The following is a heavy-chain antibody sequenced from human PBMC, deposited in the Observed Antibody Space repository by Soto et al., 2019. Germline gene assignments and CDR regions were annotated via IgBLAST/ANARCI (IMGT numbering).Heavy chain of an antibody. CDR3: ATDPTVTTSDYYYYYYMDV. J-gene: IGHJ6*03. V-gene: IGHV1-3*01. D-gene: IGHD4-17*01. Sequence: ASVKVSCKASGYTFTSYAMHWVRQAPGQRLDWMGWINAGNGNSKYSQKFQGRVTITRDTSASTAYMELSSLRSEDTAVYYCATDPTVTTSDYYYYYYMDVWGKGTTVTVSS. CDR2: INAGNGNS. CDR1: GYTFTSYA.